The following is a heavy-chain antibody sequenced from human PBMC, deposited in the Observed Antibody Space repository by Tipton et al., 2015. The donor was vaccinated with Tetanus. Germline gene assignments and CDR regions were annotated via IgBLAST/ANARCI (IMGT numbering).Heavy chain of an antibody. V-gene: IGHV4-61*01. CDR2: SHYSGST. J-gene: IGHJ4*02. D-gene: IGHD2-2*01. Sequence: TLSLTCTVSGGSVRSGSYYWNWIRQPPGKGLEWIGYSHYSGSTSSNPSLKSRVTISLDTSKNQFSLKLTSVTAADTAVYYCARAACSSTSCYSHYFDYWGPGSLVTVSS. CDR1: GGSVRSGSYY. CDR3: ARAACSSTSCYSHYFDY.